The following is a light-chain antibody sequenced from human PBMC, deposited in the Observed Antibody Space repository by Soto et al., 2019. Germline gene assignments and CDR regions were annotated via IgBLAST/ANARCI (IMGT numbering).Light chain of an antibody. CDR3: GTWDSSLSAGV. CDR1: SSNIGNNY. V-gene: IGLV1-51*01. CDR2: DNN. Sequence: QSVLTHPPSVSAAPGQKVTISCSGSSSNIGNNYVSWYQQLPGTAPKLLIYDNNKRPSGIPDRFSGSKSGTSATLGITGLQTGDEADYYCGTWDSSLSAGVFVGGTKLTVL. J-gene: IGLJ2*01.